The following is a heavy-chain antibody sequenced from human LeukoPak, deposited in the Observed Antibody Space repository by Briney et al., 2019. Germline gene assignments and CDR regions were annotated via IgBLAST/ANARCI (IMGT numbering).Heavy chain of an antibody. CDR2: ISGSGTIM. V-gene: IGHV3-11*04. CDR1: GFTFSDSY. D-gene: IGHD1-7*01. J-gene: IGHJ4*02. CDR3: ARGWWNYVS. Sequence: PGGSLRLSCAASGFTFSDSYMTWIRQAPGKGLEWVSYISGSGTIMYYADSVKSRFTISRDNAKNSLFLQMNSLRAEDTAVYYCARGWWNYVSWGQGTLVTVSS.